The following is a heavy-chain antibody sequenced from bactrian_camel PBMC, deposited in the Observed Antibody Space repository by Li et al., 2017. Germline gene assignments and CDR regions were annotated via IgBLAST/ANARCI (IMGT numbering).Heavy chain of an antibody. D-gene: IGHD6*01. Sequence: VQLVESGGGSVQPGGSLRLSCEASGYTFSTYCMAWFRQAPGKEREWVAVIHTDYGNTHYDDTVKGRFTMSQVKTRNMVYLQMDSLKPEDSAVYTCAARLTYDGSWCGTAGAQFNYWGQGTQVTVS. CDR1: GYTFSTYC. CDR2: IHTDYGNT. J-gene: IGHJ4*01. CDR3: AARLTYDGSWCGTAGAQFNY. V-gene: IGHV3S1*01.